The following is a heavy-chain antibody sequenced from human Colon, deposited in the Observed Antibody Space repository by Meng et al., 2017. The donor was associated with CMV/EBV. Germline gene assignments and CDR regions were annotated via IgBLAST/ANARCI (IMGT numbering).Heavy chain of an antibody. J-gene: IGHJ6*02. Sequence: SVKVSCKASGGTFSSYAISWVRQAPGQGLEWMGGISPILGIANYAQKFQGRVTITADKSTSTAYMELSSLRSEDTAVYYCARPLSYDFWSGYYSMDVWGQGT. CDR3: ARPLSYDFWSGYYSMDV. V-gene: IGHV1-69*10. CDR2: ISPILGIA. CDR1: GGTFSSYA. D-gene: IGHD3-3*01.